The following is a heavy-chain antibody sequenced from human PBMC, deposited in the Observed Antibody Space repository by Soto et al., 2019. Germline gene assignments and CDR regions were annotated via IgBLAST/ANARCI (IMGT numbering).Heavy chain of an antibody. J-gene: IGHJ6*02. CDR3: ARDMPPPAYDILTGYSTNYGMDV. Sequence: SQTLSLTCAISGDSVSSNSAACNWIRQSPSRGLEWLGRTYYRSKWYNDYAASVKSRITINPDTSKNQFSLQLNSVTPEDTAVYYCARDMPPPAYDILTGYSTNYGMDVWGQGTTVTVSS. CDR2: TYYRSKWYN. D-gene: IGHD3-9*01. V-gene: IGHV6-1*01. CDR1: GDSVSSNSAA.